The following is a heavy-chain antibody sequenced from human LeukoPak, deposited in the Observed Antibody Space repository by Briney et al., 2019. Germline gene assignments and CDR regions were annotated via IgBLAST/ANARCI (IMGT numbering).Heavy chain of an antibody. J-gene: IGHJ4*02. CDR1: GGSISNSSYY. Sequence: SETLSLTCTVSGGSISNSSYYWRWLRQPPGKGLEGIGSIYYSGSTYYNPSLKSRVTISVDTSKNQFSLKLSSVTAADTAVYYCARLGLRGPYFDYWGQGTLVTVSS. V-gene: IGHV4-39*07. CDR3: ARLGLRGPYFDY. CDR2: IYYSGST.